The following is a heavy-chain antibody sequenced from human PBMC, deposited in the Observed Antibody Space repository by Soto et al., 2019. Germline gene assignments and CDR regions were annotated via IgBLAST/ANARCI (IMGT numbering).Heavy chain of an antibody. J-gene: IGHJ4*02. Sequence: GESLKISCKGSGYSFAGYWITWVRQKPGKGLEWMGRIDPSDSQTYYSPSFRGHVTISATNSITTVFLQWSSLRASDTAMYYCARQIYDSDTGPNFQYFFESWGQGTPVSVSS. CDR2: IDPSDSQT. CDR3: ARQIYDSDTGPNFQYFFES. CDR1: GYSFAGYW. V-gene: IGHV5-10-1*01. D-gene: IGHD3-22*01.